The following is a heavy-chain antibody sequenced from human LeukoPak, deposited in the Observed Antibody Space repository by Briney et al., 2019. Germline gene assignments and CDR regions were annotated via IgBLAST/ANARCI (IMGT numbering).Heavy chain of an antibody. J-gene: IGHJ4*02. Sequence: GGSLRLSCVTSGFTFSSYEMNWVRQAPGKGLEWVSYISSSGSTIYYADSVKGRFTISRDNAKNSLYLQMNSLRAEDTAVYYCARDPDSSGYFDYWGQGTLVTVSS. CDR2: ISSSGSTI. CDR3: ARDPDSSGYFDY. CDR1: GFTFSSYE. V-gene: IGHV3-48*03. D-gene: IGHD3-22*01.